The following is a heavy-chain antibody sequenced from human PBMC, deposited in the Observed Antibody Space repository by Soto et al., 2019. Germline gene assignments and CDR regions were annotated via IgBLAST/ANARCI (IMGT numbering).Heavy chain of an antibody. CDR3: ARLGDFWSGYHTTDAFDI. CDR2: IYPGDSDT. CDR1: GYSFTSYW. Sequence: GESLKISCRGSGYSFTSYWIGWVRQMPGKGLEWMGIIYPGDSDTRYSPSFQGQVTISADKSISTAYLQWSSLKASDTAMYYCARLGDFWSGYHTTDAFDIWGQGTMVTVS. D-gene: IGHD3-3*01. V-gene: IGHV5-51*01. J-gene: IGHJ3*02.